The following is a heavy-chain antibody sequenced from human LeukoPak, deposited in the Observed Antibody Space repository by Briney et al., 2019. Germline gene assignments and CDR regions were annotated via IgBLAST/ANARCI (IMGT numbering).Heavy chain of an antibody. V-gene: IGHV3-21*01. Sequence: PGGSLRLSCAASGFTFNTYSMNWVRQAPGKGLEWGSSISSSSKYIYYADSVKGRFTISRDNAKNSLYLQMNSLRAEDTVVYYCARDRVYTDYLHNWFDPWGLGTLVTVSS. J-gene: IGHJ5*02. CDR3: ARDRVYTDYLHNWFDP. CDR2: ISSSSKYI. CDR1: GFTFNTYS. D-gene: IGHD4-11*01.